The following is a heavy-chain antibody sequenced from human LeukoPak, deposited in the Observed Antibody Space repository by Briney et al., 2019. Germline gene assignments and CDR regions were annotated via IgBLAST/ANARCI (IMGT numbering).Heavy chain of an antibody. D-gene: IGHD1-1*01. CDR1: GFIFSSYE. CDR3: ARCTTGRTFGSLREIKRSREIDY. CDR2: ISRSGSTI. V-gene: IGHV3-48*03. Sequence: GGSLRLSCAASGFIFSSYEMNWVRQAPGKGLEWVSYISRSGSTIYYADSVKGRFTISRDNAKNSLYLQMNSLRVEDTAVYYCARCTTGRTFGSLREIKRSREIDYWGQGTLVTVSS. J-gene: IGHJ4*02.